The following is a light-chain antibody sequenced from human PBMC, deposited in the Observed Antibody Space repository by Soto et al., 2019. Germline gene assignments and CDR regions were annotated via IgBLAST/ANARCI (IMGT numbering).Light chain of an antibody. V-gene: IGKV3-15*01. CDR3: HQYYSWPRGT. Sequence: EIMMPQSPGTLSVSPGEGATLSCTASQSVNLNLAWYQQKPGQPPRLLLSGASTRATGIPVRFRGSESVTEFTPTSSSLQSEGSSVYYCHQYYSWPRGTFGPGTKVEIK. CDR1: QSVNLN. CDR2: GAS. J-gene: IGKJ3*01.